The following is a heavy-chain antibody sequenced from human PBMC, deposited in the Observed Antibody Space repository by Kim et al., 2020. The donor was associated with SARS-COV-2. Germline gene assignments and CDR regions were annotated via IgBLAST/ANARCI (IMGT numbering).Heavy chain of an antibody. V-gene: IGHV1-18*01. Sequence: NEAPKLQGRVTMTTDTSTSTAYMGLRSLRSDDTAVYYCARDEATRGMDVWGQGTTVTVSS. D-gene: IGHD2-2*01. CDR3: ARDEATRGMDV. J-gene: IGHJ6*02.